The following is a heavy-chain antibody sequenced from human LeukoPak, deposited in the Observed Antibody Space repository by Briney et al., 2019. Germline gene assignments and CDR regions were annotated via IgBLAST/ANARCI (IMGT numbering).Heavy chain of an antibody. CDR3: ARGAAGYCSGGSCLRAGWFDP. CDR2: IYTSGST. J-gene: IGHJ5*02. V-gene: IGHV4-4*07. D-gene: IGHD2-15*01. CDR1: GGSISSYY. Sequence: KTSETLSLTCTVSGGSISSYYWSWIRQPAGKGLEWIGRIYTSGSTNYNPSLKSRVTMSVDTSKNQFSLKLSSVTAADTAVYYCARGAAGYCSGGSCLRAGWFDPWGQGTLVTVSS.